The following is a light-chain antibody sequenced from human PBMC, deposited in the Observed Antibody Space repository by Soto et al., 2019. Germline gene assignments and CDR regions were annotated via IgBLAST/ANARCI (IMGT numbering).Light chain of an antibody. Sequence: FTQSPATLSLSPGESATLSCRASQSIRSYLAWYQPKPGQAPRLLISDASKRATGIPARFSGSGSGTDFTPTISSLEPEDFAGYYCHQRTNWPPRYTFGEGTKLEIK. V-gene: IGKV3-11*01. CDR2: DAS. CDR3: HQRTNWPPRYT. CDR1: QSIRSY. J-gene: IGKJ2*01.